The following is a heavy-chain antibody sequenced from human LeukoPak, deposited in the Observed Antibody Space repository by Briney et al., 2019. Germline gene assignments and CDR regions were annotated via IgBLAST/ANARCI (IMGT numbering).Heavy chain of an antibody. CDR3: SRDGGEGGNSAFDI. CDR1: GFMFSDYI. V-gene: IGHV3-72*01. J-gene: IGHJ3*02. D-gene: IGHD3-16*01. CDR2: IRRGANNYTT. Sequence: PGGSLRLSCAASGFMFSDYILDWVRQAPGKGLEWVGRIRRGANNYTTEYAASVKGRFTISRDDSRNSLYLHMNSLKTEDTAVYHCSRDGGEGGNSAFDIWGQGTMVTVSS.